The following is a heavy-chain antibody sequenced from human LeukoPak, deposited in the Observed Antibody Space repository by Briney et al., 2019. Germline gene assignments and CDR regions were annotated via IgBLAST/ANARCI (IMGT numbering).Heavy chain of an antibody. CDR1: GGTFISYA. D-gene: IGHD1-26*01. V-gene: IGHV1-69*05. CDR2: IIPIFGTA. CDR3: AREGGYSGQFDY. J-gene: IGHJ4*02. Sequence: SVKVSCKASGGTFISYAISWVRQAPGQGLEWMGGIIPIFGTANYAQKFQGRVTITTDESTSTAYMELSSLRSEDTAVYYCAREGGYSGQFDYWGQGTLVTVSS.